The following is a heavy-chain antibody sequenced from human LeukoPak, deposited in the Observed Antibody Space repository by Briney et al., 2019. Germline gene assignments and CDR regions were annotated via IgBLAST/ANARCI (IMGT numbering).Heavy chain of an antibody. CDR1: GFTFDDYA. D-gene: IGHD3-3*01. V-gene: IGHV3-9*01. J-gene: IGHJ4*02. CDR3: ARGVANDY. CDR2: ISWNSGSI. Sequence: GRSLRLSCAASGFTFDDYATHWVRKAPGKGLEWVSGISWNSGSIGYAGSVKGRFTISRDNSKNTLYLQMNSLRAEDTAVYYCARGVANDYWGQGTLVTVSS.